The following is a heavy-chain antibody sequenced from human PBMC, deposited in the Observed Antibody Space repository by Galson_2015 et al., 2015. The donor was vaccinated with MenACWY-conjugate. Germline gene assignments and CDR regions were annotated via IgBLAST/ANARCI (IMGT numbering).Heavy chain of an antibody. J-gene: IGHJ2*01. D-gene: IGHD1-26*01. CDR1: GFTFSGSA. V-gene: IGHV3-73*01. CDR2: IRSKANSYAT. CDR3: TSFIVGATRSYWYFDL. Sequence: SLRLSCAASGFTFSGSAMHWVRQASGKGLEWVGRIRSKANSYATAYAASVKGRFTISRDDSKNTAYLQMNSLKTEDTAVYYCTSFIVGATRSYWYFDLWGRGTLVTVSS.